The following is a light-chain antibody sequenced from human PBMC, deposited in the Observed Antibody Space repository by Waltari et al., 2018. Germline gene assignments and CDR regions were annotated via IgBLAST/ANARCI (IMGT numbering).Light chain of an antibody. CDR1: QNILRY. CDR3: QQFNDYSWT. V-gene: IGKV1-5*03. J-gene: IGKJ1*01. Sequence: DIQLTQSPSTLSASVGTRVPITCRASQNILRYLAWYQQKPGKAPELLIYRASNLQSGVPSRFSGSGSGTDFTLTISGLQPDDSATYYCQQFNDYSWTFGQGTKVEIK. CDR2: RAS.